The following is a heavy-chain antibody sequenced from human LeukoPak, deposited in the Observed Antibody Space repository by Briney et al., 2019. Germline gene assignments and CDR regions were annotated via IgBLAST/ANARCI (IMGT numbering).Heavy chain of an antibody. CDR2: ISGSGGST. Sequence: GGSLRLSCAASGFTYSDYYMSWIRQAPGKGLEWVSAISGSGGSTYYADSVKGRFTISRDNSKNTLYLQMNSLRAEDTAVYYCAKDLWAYYYDSSGSYDAFDIWGQGTMVTVSS. D-gene: IGHD3-22*01. CDR1: GFTYSDYY. J-gene: IGHJ3*02. CDR3: AKDLWAYYYDSSGSYDAFDI. V-gene: IGHV3-23*01.